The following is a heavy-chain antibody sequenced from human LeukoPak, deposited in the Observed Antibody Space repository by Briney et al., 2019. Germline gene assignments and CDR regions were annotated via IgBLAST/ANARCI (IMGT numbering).Heavy chain of an antibody. Sequence: GGSLRLPYAASGFIFDNYAMHWVRQAPGKGLEWDSGINWDGGSVGYADSVKGRFTISRDNAKNSLYLQMNSLRAEDTALYYCAKHHLQWLAKHYFDSWGQGTLVTVSS. V-gene: IGHV3-9*01. J-gene: IGHJ4*02. D-gene: IGHD6-19*01. CDR3: AKHHLQWLAKHYFDS. CDR1: GFIFDNYA. CDR2: INWDGGSV.